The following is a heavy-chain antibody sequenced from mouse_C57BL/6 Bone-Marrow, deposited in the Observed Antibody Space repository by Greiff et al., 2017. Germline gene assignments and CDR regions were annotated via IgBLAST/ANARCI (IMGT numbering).Heavy chain of an antibody. J-gene: IGHJ3*01. CDR3: ARDYGTLFAY. V-gene: IGHV1-64*01. CDR1: GYTFTSYW. D-gene: IGHD1-1*01. CDR2: IHPNSGST. Sequence: VKLQQPGAELVKPGASVKLSCKASGYTFTSYWMHWVKQRPGQGLEWIGMIHPNSGSTNYNEKFKSKATLTVDKSSSTAYMQLSSLPSEDSAVYCCARDYGTLFAYWGQGTLVTVSA.